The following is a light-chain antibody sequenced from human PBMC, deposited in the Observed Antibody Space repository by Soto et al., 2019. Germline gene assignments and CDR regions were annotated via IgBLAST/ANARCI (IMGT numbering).Light chain of an antibody. CDR1: SSDIGTYDY. V-gene: IGLV2-8*01. CDR2: EVS. Sequence: QSALTQPPSASGSLGQSVTISCTGTSSDIGTYDYVSWYQQHPGRAPKLIIFEVSKRPLGLPDRFSGSKSGNTASLIVSGLQPDDEAEYHCTSYTGDDFTFVFGTGTKVTVL. CDR3: TSYTGDDFTFV. J-gene: IGLJ1*01.